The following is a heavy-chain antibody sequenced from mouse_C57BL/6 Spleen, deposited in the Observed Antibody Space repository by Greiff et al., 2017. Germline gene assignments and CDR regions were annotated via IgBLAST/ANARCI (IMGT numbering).Heavy chain of an antibody. CDR2: ISDGGSYT. CDR1: GFTFSSYA. V-gene: IGHV5-4*03. CDR3: ARKDGLDY. Sequence: DVKLVESGGGLVKPGGSLKLSCAASGFTFSSYAMSWVRQTPEKRLEWVATISDGGSYTYYPDNVKGRFTISRDNAKNNLYLQMSHLKSEDTAMYYCARKDGLDYWGQGTTLTVSS. D-gene: IGHD2-3*01. J-gene: IGHJ2*01.